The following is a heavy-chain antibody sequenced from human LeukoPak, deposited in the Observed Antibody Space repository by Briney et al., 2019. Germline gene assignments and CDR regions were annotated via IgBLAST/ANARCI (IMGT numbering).Heavy chain of an antibody. CDR2: FYYSGST. D-gene: IGHD5-24*01. J-gene: IGHJ4*02. Sequence: PSETLSLTCTVQGGSFSTYYWSWIRQPPGKGLEWIGHFYYSGSTSYNPSLKSRVTISVDTSKNQFSLKLSSVTAADTAVYYCVRTGPRRDGYNGDCWGQGTLVTVSS. CDR1: GGSFSTYY. CDR3: VRTGPRRDGYNGDC. V-gene: IGHV4-59*01.